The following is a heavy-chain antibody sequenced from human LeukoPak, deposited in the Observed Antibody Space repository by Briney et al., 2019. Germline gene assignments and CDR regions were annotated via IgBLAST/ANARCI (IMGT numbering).Heavy chain of an antibody. J-gene: IGHJ5*02. CDR3: ARGLVLVGYCSSTSCYPGNWFDP. CDR2: IYYSGST. V-gene: IGHV4-59*01. Sequence: SETLSLTCTVSGGSISSYYWSWIRQPPGKGLEWIGYIYYSGSTNYNPSLKSRATISVDTSKNQFSLKLSSVTAADTAVYYCARGLVLVGYCSSTSCYPGNWFDPWGQGTLVTVSS. D-gene: IGHD2-2*01. CDR1: GGSISSYY.